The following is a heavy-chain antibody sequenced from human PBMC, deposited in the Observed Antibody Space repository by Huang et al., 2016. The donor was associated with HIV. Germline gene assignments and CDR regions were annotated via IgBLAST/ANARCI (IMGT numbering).Heavy chain of an antibody. CDR2: ISPDDSAT. V-gene: IGHV5-51*03. Sequence: EVQLVQSGAEVRKPGESLKISCKASGYRFTTYWIGGVRQMPGNGLEWMGIISPDDSATRYSPACEGQVTNSVDRSINTASLQWSSLKASDTAMYYCARGGDGYNPFDSWGQGTRVTVSS. CDR3: ARGGDGYNPFDS. CDR1: GYRFTTYW. D-gene: IGHD3-16*01. J-gene: IGHJ4*02.